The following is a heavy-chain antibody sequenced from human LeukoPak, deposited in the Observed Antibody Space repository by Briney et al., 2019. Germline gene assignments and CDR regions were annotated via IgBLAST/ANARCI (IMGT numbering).Heavy chain of an antibody. CDR2: ISSDGSST. CDR3: ARDNNWNYPDY. CDR1: GFTFSSYW. D-gene: IGHD1-7*01. V-gene: IGHV3-74*01. J-gene: IGHJ4*02. Sequence: GGSLRLSCAASGFTFSSYWMHWVRQVPGKGLVWVSRISSDGSSTRYADSVKGRFTISRDNAKNPLFLQMNSLRAEDTALYYCARDNNWNYPDYWGQGTLVTVSS.